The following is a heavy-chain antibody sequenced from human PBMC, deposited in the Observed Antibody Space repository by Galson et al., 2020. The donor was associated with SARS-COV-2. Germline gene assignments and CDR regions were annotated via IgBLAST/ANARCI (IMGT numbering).Heavy chain of an antibody. D-gene: IGHD3-22*01. CDR2: IYPGDSDT. J-gene: IGHJ6*03. V-gene: IGHV5-51*01. CDR3: ARLSYDSSGYYYVGSEGYYYYMDV. Sequence: GESLKISCKGSGYSFTSYWIGWVRQMPGKGLEWMGIIYPGDSDTRYNPSFQGQVTISADKSISTAYLQWSSLKASDTAMYYCARLSYDSSGYYYVGSEGYYYYMDVWGKGTTVTVSS. CDR1: GYSFTSYW.